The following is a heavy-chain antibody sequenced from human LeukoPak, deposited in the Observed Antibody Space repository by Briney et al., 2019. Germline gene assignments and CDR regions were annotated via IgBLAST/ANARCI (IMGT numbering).Heavy chain of an antibody. D-gene: IGHD3-22*01. CDR1: GGSISSFY. V-gene: IGHV4-59*08. J-gene: IGHJ4*02. CDR2: IYYSGST. Sequence: PSETLSLTCTVSGGSISSFYWSWIRQPPGKGLEWIGHIYYSGSTNYNPSLKSRVTISVDTSENQFSLKLSSVTAADTAIYYCARQREYYESSGYYSFDYWGQGTLVTVSS. CDR3: ARQREYYESSGYYSFDY.